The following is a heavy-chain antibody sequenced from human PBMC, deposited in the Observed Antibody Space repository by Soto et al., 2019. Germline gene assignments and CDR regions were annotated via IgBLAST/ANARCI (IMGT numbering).Heavy chain of an antibody. CDR2: IKPDGSER. CDR1: GFTFSSYW. Sequence: EVQLAESGGGLGQPGGSLRLSCAASGFTFSSYWMSWVRQAPGKGLEWVANIKPDGSERYYVDSVKGRFTISRDNAKNSLYLQMISLRADDTAVYYCASETSSGTSDYWGQGTLVTVSS. D-gene: IGHD1-26*01. V-gene: IGHV3-7*03. CDR3: ASETSSGTSDY. J-gene: IGHJ4*02.